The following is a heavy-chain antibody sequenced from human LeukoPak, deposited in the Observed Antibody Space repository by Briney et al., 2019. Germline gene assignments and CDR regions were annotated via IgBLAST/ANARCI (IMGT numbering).Heavy chain of an antibody. Sequence: ASVKVSFKASGYTFTSYGISWVRQAPGQGLEWMGWISAYNGNTNYAQKLQGRVTMTTDTSTSTAYMELRSLRSDDTAVYYCARDKPGYYDSSGWRLFDYWGQGTLVTVSS. J-gene: IGHJ4*02. D-gene: IGHD3-22*01. CDR1: GYTFTSYG. CDR3: ARDKPGYYDSSGWRLFDY. CDR2: ISAYNGNT. V-gene: IGHV1-18*01.